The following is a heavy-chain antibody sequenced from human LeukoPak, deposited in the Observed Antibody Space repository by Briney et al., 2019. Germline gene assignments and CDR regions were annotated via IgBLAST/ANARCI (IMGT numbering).Heavy chain of an antibody. CDR1: GGSFSGYY. CDR2: INHSGST. V-gene: IGHV4-34*01. D-gene: IGHD2-2*01. J-gene: IGHJ4*02. Sequence: NTSETLSLTCAVYGGSFSGYYWSWIRQPPGKGLEWIGEINHSGSTNYNPSLKSRVTISIDTSKNQFSLKLTSVTAADTAVYYCARYYCSSANCPGIDYWGQGTLVTVSS. CDR3: ARYYCSSANCPGIDY.